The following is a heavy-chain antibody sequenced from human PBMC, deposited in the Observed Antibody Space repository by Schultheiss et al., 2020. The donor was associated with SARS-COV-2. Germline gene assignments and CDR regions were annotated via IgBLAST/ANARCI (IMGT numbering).Heavy chain of an antibody. CDR3: ARDERTEGGVSYYGMDV. CDR2: ISGYNGNT. J-gene: IGHJ6*02. V-gene: IGHV1-18*01. D-gene: IGHD2-15*01. CDR1: GYTFNTYG. Sequence: GGSLRLSCKTFGYTFNTYGISWVRQAPGQGLEWMGWISGYNGNTNHVQKFQGRVTMTTDTSTSTAYMELRSLRSDDTAVYYCARDERTEGGVSYYGMDVWGQGTTVTVSS.